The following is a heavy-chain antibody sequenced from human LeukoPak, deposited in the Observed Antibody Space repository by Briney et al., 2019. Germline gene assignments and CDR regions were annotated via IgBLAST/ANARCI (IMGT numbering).Heavy chain of an antibody. Sequence: SETLSLTCNVSGGSISSYYWSWIRQPPGKGLEWIGYMYYSGNTNYNPSLKSRVTTSVNSSKNQFSLKLSSVTAADTAVYYCARHTLVGARNAFDIWGQGTMVTVSS. CDR2: MYYSGNT. D-gene: IGHD1-26*01. V-gene: IGHV4-59*08. CDR3: ARHTLVGARNAFDI. J-gene: IGHJ3*02. CDR1: GGSISSYY.